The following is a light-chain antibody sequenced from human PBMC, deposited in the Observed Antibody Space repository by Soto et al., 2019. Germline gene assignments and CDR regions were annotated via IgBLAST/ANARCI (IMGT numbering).Light chain of an antibody. CDR2: EDN. CDR3: QSYDSSNVV. V-gene: IGLV6-57*04. Sequence: NFMLTQPHSVSESPGKTVTISCTRSSGSIASNYVQWYQQRPGSAPTTVIYEDNQRPSGVPDRFSGSIDSSSNSASLTISGQKPEDEADYYCQSYDSSNVVFGGGTKLTVL. J-gene: IGLJ2*01. CDR1: SGSIASNY.